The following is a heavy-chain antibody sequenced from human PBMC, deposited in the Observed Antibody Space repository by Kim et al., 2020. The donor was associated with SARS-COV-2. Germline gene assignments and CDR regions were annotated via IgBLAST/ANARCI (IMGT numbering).Heavy chain of an antibody. CDR3: ARENGGSITMVQGVILDWFDP. CDR2: INPSGGST. J-gene: IGHJ5*02. D-gene: IGHD3-10*01. Sequence: ASVKVSCKASGYTFTSYYMHWVRQAPGQGLEWMGIINPSGGSTSYAQKFQGRVTMTRDTSTSTVYMELSSLRSEDTAVYYCARENGGSITMVQGVILDWFDPWGQGTLVTVSS. V-gene: IGHV1-46*01. CDR1: GYTFTSYY.